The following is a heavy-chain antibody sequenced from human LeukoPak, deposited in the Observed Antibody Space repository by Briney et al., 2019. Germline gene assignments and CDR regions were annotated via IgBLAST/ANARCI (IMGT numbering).Heavy chain of an antibody. CDR1: GYTFTSYD. CDR2: MNHNSGNT. Sequence: GASVKVSCKASGYTFTSYDINWVRQATGQGLEWMGWMNHNSGNTGYAQKFQGRVTMTRNTSISTAYMELSSLRSEDTAVYYCARGWGFEDIVVVPAAPYYYGMDVWGQGSMVTVSS. J-gene: IGHJ6*02. D-gene: IGHD2-2*01. CDR3: ARGWGFEDIVVVPAAPYYYGMDV. V-gene: IGHV1-8*01.